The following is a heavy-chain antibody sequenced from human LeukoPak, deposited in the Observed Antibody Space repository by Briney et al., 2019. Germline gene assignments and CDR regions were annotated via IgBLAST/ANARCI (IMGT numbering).Heavy chain of an antibody. Sequence: GGSLRLSCAVSGFNVSIYYMNWVRQSPGQGLEWVSVLYSGGGTDYAKSVKGRFIISRDKSKNTLYLQMNSLRAEDTAVYYCARVWIGESNVLGYYFDYWGQGSLVTVSS. CDR3: ARVWIGESNVLGYYFDY. V-gene: IGHV3-66*01. CDR1: GFNVSIYY. D-gene: IGHD3-10*01. CDR2: LYSGGGT. J-gene: IGHJ4*02.